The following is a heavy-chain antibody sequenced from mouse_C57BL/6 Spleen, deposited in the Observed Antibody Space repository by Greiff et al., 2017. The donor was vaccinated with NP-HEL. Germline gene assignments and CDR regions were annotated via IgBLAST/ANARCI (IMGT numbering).Heavy chain of an antibody. J-gene: IGHJ3*01. V-gene: IGHV1-82*01. CDR2: IYPGDGDT. Sequence: QVQLQQSGPELVKPGASVKISCKASGYAFSSSWMNWVKQRPGKGLEWIGRIYPGDGDTTYNGKFKGKATLTADKSSSTAYMQLSSLTSEDSAVYFCAPYSNLFAYWGQGTLVTVSA. D-gene: IGHD2-5*01. CDR3: APYSNLFAY. CDR1: GYAFSSSW.